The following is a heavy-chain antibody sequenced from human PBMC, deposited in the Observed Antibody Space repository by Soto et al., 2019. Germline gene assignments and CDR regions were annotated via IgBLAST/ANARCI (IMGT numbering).Heavy chain of an antibody. J-gene: IGHJ6*02. CDR1: GGSISSSSYY. CDR3: ARYCSSTSCYYYYGMDV. D-gene: IGHD2-2*01. Sequence: PSETLSLTCTVSGGSISSSSYYWGWIRQPPGKGLEWIGSIYYSGSTYYNPSLKSRVTISVDTSKNQFSLKLSSVTAADTAVYYCARYCSSTSCYYYYGMDVWGQGTTVP. V-gene: IGHV4-39*01. CDR2: IYYSGST.